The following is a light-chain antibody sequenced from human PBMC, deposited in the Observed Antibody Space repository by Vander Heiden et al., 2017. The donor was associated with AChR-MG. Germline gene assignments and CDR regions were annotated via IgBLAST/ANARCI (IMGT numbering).Light chain of an antibody. CDR3: QQYDNLLALT. CDR2: DAS. V-gene: IGKV1-33*01. Sequence: DIQMTPSPSSLSASVGDRVTITCQESQDISNYLNWYQQKPGKAPKLLIYDASNLATGVPSRFSGSGSGTDFTFTISSLQPEDIATYYCQQYDNLLALTFGGGTKVEIK. CDR1: QDISNY. J-gene: IGKJ4*01.